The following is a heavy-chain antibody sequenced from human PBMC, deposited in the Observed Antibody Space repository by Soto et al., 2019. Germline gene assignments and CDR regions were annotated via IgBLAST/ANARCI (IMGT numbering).Heavy chain of an antibody. CDR1: GFTFSSYA. CDR2: ISVTGDTT. CDR3: AKGSGVHRPYYFDS. D-gene: IGHD3-10*01. J-gene: IGHJ4*02. V-gene: IGHV3-23*01. Sequence: EVQLLESGGNLVQPGGSLRLSCAGSGFTFSSYAMSWVRQAPGKGLEWVSAISVTGDTTYYADSVKGRFTISRDNSKDTLYLQMNSLRAEDTTVYYCAKGSGVHRPYYFDSWGQGTLVTVSS.